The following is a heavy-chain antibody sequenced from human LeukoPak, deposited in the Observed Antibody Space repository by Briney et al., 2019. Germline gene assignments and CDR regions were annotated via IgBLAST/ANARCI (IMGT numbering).Heavy chain of an antibody. CDR2: LSGGGGST. J-gene: IGHJ4*02. CDR3: AKTLVVAAISQLFDY. CDR1: GFTFSSYA. D-gene: IGHD2-15*01. Sequence: HSGGSLRLSCAASGFTFSSYAMSWVRQAPGKGLEWVSALSGGGGSTYYADSVKGRFTISRDNSKNTLYLQMNSLRAEDTAVYYCAKTLVVAAISQLFDYWGQGTLVTVSS. V-gene: IGHV3-23*01.